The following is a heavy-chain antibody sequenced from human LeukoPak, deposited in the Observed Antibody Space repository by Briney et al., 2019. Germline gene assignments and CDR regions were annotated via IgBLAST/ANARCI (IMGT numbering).Heavy chain of an antibody. CDR1: GGSFSGYY. V-gene: IGHV4-34*01. J-gene: IGHJ4*02. CDR3: ARAVANLNFDY. D-gene: IGHD2-15*01. Sequence: MPSETLSLTCAVYGGSFSGYYWSWIHQPPGKGLEWIGEINHSGSTNYNPSLKSRVTISVDTSKNQFSLKLSSVTAADTAVYYCARAVANLNFDYWGQGTLVTVSS. CDR2: INHSGST.